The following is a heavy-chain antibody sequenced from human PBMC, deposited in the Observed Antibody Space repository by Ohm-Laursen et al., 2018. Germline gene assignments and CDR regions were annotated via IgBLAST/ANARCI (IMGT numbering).Heavy chain of an antibody. CDR1: GGSISSYY. CDR3: ARRANSAFPYYLDY. J-gene: IGHJ4*02. D-gene: IGHD1-26*01. V-gene: IGHV4-59*08. Sequence: SQTLSLTCTVSGGSISSYYWSWVRQPPGKGLEWIGYIHNSGSTNYNPSLKSRVTIATDTSKNQPSLKLSSVTAADTAVYYCARRANSAFPYYLDYWGQGTLVTVSS. CDR2: IHNSGST.